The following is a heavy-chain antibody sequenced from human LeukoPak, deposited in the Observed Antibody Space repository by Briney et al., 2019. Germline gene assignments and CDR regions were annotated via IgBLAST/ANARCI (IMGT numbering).Heavy chain of an antibody. CDR2: ITSSSSYI. CDR3: AGTRSGLIEAYYYGMDV. V-gene: IGHV3-21*01. J-gene: IGHJ6*02. D-gene: IGHD1-7*01. CDR1: GFTFGSYS. Sequence: SGGPLRLSCAASGFTFGSYSMNWVRQAPGKGLEWVSCITSSSSYIYYADSVKGRFTISRDNAKNSLYLQMNSLRAGDPTLYYCAGTRSGLIEAYYYGMDVWGQETTVTVPS.